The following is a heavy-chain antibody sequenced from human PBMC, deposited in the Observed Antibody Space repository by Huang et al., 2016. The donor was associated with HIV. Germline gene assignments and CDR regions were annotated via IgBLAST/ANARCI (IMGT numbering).Heavy chain of an antibody. V-gene: IGHV3-74*01. D-gene: IGHD6-13*01. J-gene: IGHJ4*02. Sequence: EVQLVESGGGLAQPGESLRLSCAASGFTFSAYWMHWVRHVPGKALVWVSQIRADGSATDYADSVKGRFTISRDNAKNTLYLQMNSLKVEDTAVYYCMRGAGGSSSDYWGQGTLVTVSS. CDR1: GFTFSAYW. CDR3: MRGAGGSSSDY. CDR2: IRADGSAT.